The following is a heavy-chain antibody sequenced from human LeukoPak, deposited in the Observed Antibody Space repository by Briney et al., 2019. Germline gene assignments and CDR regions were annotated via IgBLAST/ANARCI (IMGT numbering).Heavy chain of an antibody. CDR2: VDAHGGSR. CDR3: VRGPSFYYYYYDMDV. V-gene: IGHV3-74*01. J-gene: IGHJ6*02. Sequence: GGSLRLSCAGSGFTFSNYWMYWVRQAPGKGLVCVSHVDAHGGSRTYADSVKGRFTISRDNDKKTMYLQMSSLRAEDTAVYYCVRGPSFYYYYYDMDVWGQGTTVTVSS. CDR1: GFTFSNYW. D-gene: IGHD6-6*01.